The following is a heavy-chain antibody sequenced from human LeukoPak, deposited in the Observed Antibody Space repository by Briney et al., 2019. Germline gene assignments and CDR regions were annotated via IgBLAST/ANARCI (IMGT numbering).Heavy chain of an antibody. Sequence: PSETLSLTCTVSGGSISSSSYYWGWIRQPPGKGLECIGSIYYSGSTYYNPSLKSRVTISVDTSKNQFSLKLSSVTAADTAVYYCARLYIAARPNWYFDLWGRGTLVTVSS. CDR3: ARLYIAARPNWYFDL. V-gene: IGHV4-39*01. CDR2: IYYSGST. J-gene: IGHJ2*01. D-gene: IGHD6-6*01. CDR1: GGSISSSSYY.